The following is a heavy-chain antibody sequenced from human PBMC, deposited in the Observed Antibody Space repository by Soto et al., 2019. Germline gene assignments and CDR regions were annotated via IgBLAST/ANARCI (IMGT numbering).Heavy chain of an antibody. J-gene: IGHJ3*02. CDR3: ARVPGVVVSADDAFDI. V-gene: IGHV4-4*02. CDR2: IYHSGSA. CDR1: GGSVSSSNW. Sequence: QVQLQESGPGLVKPSGTLSLTCAVSGGSVSSSNWWSWGRQSPGRGLEWMGEIYHSGSAHYHPSLKSRATRSLDESKNQFSLRLTSVTAADTAVYYCARVPGVVVSADDAFDIWGAGTRVIVSS. D-gene: IGHD2-21*02.